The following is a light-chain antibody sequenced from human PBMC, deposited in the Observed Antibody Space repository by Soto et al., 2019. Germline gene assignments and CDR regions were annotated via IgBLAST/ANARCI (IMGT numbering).Light chain of an antibody. V-gene: IGKV3-20*01. J-gene: IGKJ2*01. Sequence: EIALTQSPGTLSLSPGEIATLSCRASQSVSSSYLAWYQQKPGQAPRLLIYGASSSATGIPDRFSGSGSGTDFTLTISRLEPEDFAVYYCQQYGSSPPYTFGQGTKLEIK. CDR1: QSVSSSY. CDR3: QQYGSSPPYT. CDR2: GAS.